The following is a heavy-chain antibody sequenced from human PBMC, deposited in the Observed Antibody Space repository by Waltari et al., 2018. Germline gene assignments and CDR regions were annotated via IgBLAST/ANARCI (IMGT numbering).Heavy chain of an antibody. J-gene: IGHJ4*02. D-gene: IGHD6-19*01. CDR3: ARMFEWLVGFFDY. CDR1: GFTFSSYA. CDR2: ISYDGSNK. Sequence: QVQLVESGGGVVQPGRSLRLSCAASGFTFSSYAMHWVRQAPGKGLEWVAVISYDGSNKYYADSVKGRFTISRDNSKNTLYLQMNSLRAEDTAVYYCARMFEWLVGFFDYWGQGTLVTVSS. V-gene: IGHV3-30-3*01.